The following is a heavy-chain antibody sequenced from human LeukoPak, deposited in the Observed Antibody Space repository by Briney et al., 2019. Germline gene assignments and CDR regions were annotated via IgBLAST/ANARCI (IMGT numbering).Heavy chain of an antibody. CDR1: GRSIRSTSYY. CDR3: ARVGRDGYNDY. CDR2: IYYSGST. D-gene: IGHD5-24*01. J-gene: IGHJ4*02. V-gene: IGHV4-61*05. Sequence: SETLSHTCTVSGRSIRSTSYYWGWIRQPPGKGLEWIGYIYYSGSTNYNPSLKSRVTISVDTSKNQFSLKLSSVTAADTAVYYCARVGRDGYNDYWGQGTLVTVSS.